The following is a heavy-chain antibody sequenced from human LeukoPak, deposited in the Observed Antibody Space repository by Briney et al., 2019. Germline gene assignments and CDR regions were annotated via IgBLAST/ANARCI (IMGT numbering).Heavy chain of an antibody. V-gene: IGHV3-21*01. D-gene: IGHD6-13*01. CDR1: GFTFSIYW. J-gene: IGHJ4*02. CDR3: ARSLRAGVDY. CDR2: ISSSSSYI. Sequence: PGGSLRLSCAASGFTFSIYWMSWVRQAPGKGLEWVSSISSSSSYIYYADSVKGRFTISRDNAKNSLYLQMNSLRAEDTAVYYCARSLRAGVDYWGQGTLVTVSS.